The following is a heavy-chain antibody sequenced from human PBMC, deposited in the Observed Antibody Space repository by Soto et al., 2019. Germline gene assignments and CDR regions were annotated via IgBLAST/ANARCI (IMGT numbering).Heavy chain of an antibody. V-gene: IGHV1-69*12. CDR2: IMPVFRTP. D-gene: IGHD2-8*01. J-gene: IGHJ6*02. CDR3: ARDNDRPQLGGNYYYILDV. Sequence: HVQLEQSGAEVKKPGSSVKVSCKASGGTFRTAAISWVRQAPGQGLEWMGGIMPVFRTPDYAQKFQGRVTITADESTNTAYMELSGLRSDDTAVYYCARDNDRPQLGGNYYYILDVWGQGTTITVSS. CDR1: GGTFRTAA.